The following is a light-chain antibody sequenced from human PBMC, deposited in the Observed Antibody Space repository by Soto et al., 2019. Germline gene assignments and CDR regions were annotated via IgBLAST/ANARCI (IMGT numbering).Light chain of an antibody. CDR1: QDISSY. J-gene: IGKJ4*01. CDR3: QQYYSYPLL. V-gene: IGKV1-8*01. CDR2: AAS. Sequence: AIRMTQSPSSFSASTGDRVTITCRASQDISSYLAWYQQKPGKAPKLLIYAASTLQSGVPSRFSGSGSGTDFTLTISCLQSEDFATYYCQQYYSYPLLFGGGTKVEIK.